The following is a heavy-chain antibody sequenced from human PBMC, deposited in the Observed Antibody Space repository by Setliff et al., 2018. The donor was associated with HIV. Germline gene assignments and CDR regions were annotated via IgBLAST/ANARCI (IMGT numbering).Heavy chain of an antibody. J-gene: IGHJ4*02. Sequence: PSETLSLTCVVSGGSFSGYSWSWIRQSPGKGLEWIGEISQSGTTHYNPSLKRRVTISEDTSKSQLSMKLTSVAAAGTAIYYCARGKGGIDGPVEFDNWGQGTPVTVSS. V-gene: IGHV4-34*01. CDR2: ISQSGTT. CDR1: GGSFSGYS. D-gene: IGHD1-1*01. CDR3: ARGKGGIDGPVEFDN.